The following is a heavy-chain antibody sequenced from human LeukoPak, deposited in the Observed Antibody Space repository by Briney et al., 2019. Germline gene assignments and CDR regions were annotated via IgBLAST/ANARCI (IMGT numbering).Heavy chain of an antibody. CDR3: AREISLGVTTFLENNWFDP. Sequence: SETLSLTCAVYGGSFSGYYWSWIRQPPGKGLEWIGYIYYSGSTNYNPSLKSRVTISVDKSKNQFSLKLSSVTAADTAVYYCAREISLGVTTFLENNWFDPWGQGTLVTVSS. D-gene: IGHD2/OR15-2a*01. V-gene: IGHV4-59*12. J-gene: IGHJ5*02. CDR1: GGSFSGYY. CDR2: IYYSGST.